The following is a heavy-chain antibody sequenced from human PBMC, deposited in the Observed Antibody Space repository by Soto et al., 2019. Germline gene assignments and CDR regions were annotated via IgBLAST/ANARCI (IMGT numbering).Heavy chain of an antibody. Sequence: SETLSLTCTVSGDSIRSYDWSWIRQPPGKGLEWIGYIHYSGSTNYNPSLKSRVTISVDTSKNQFSLRLSSVTAADTAVYYCARHETLHGDYDPWGQGTLVTVSS. CDR1: GDSIRSYD. CDR3: ARHETLHGDYDP. V-gene: IGHV4-59*08. CDR2: IHYSGST. D-gene: IGHD4-17*01. J-gene: IGHJ5*02.